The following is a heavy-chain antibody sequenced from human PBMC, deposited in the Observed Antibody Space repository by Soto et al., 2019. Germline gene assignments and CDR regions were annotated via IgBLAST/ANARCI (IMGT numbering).Heavy chain of an antibody. CDR2: INPSGGST. D-gene: IGHD6-6*01. V-gene: IGHV1-46*01. J-gene: IGHJ4*02. Sequence: QVQLVQSGAEVKKPGASVKVSCKASGYTFTSYYMHWVRQAPGQGLEWMGLINPSGGSTSYAQKFQGRVTMTRDTSTSTVYMELSSLRSEDTAVYYCARGFTSSIAALYYFDYWGQGTLVTVSS. CDR3: ARGFTSSIAALYYFDY. CDR1: GYTFTSYY.